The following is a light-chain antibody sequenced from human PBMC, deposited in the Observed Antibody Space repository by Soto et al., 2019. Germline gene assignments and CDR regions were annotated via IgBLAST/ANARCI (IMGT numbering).Light chain of an antibody. Sequence: EIVMTQSPVTLSLSPGDRATLSCRASQSVANNLAWFQQRPGQASRLLVYGASATATGIPARFSGSGSGTDFPPTISSLQSEDFAVYYCHQYNDWPRTFGQGTKVEIQ. CDR1: QSVANN. CDR2: GAS. CDR3: HQYNDWPRT. J-gene: IGKJ1*01. V-gene: IGKV3-15*01.